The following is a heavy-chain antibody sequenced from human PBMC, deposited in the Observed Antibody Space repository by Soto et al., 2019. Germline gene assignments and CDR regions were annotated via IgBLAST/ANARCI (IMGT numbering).Heavy chain of an antibody. V-gene: IGHV3-33*08. D-gene: IGHD6-13*01. J-gene: IGHJ5*02. Sequence: PGGSLRLSCAASGFTFSSFGMHWVRQAPGKGLEWVAVICYSGSNKYYADSVKGRFTISRDNAKNSLYLQMNSLRAEDTAVYYCARKSSSWWNWFDPWGQGTLVTVSS. CDR2: ICYSGSNK. CDR3: ARKSSSWWNWFDP. CDR1: GFTFSSFG.